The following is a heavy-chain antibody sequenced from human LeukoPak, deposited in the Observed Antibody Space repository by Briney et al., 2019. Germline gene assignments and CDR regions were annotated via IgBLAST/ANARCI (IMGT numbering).Heavy chain of an antibody. CDR2: IIPIFGTA. D-gene: IGHD6-13*01. V-gene: IGHV1-69*06. Sequence: ASVKVSCKASGGTFSSYAISWVRQAPGQGLEWMGGIIPIFGTANYAQKFQGRVTITADKSTSTAYMELSSLRSEDTAVYYCAKGSWQMVPDYYNYMDVWGKGTTVTISS. CDR1: GGTFSSYA. J-gene: IGHJ6*03. CDR3: AKGSWQMVPDYYNYMDV.